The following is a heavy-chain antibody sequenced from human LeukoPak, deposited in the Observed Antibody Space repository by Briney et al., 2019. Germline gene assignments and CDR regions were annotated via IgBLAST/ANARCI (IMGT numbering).Heavy chain of an antibody. D-gene: IGHD1-26*01. J-gene: IGHJ6*03. CDR3: ARVSIVGDYYYYYMDV. CDR2: IYYSGST. V-gene: IGHV4-59*01. Sequence: SETLSLTCTVSGGSISSYYWSWIRQPPGKGLEWIGYIYYSGSTYYNPSLKSRVTISVDTSKNQFSLKLSSVTAADTAVYYCARVSIVGDYYYYYMDVWGKGTTVTVSS. CDR1: GGSISSYY.